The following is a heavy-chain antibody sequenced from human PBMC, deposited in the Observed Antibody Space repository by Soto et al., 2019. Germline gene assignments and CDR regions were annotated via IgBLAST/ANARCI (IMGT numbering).Heavy chain of an antibody. V-gene: IGHV3-23*01. D-gene: IGHD2-8*01. Sequence: GGSLRLSCAASGFTFSSYAMSWVRQAPGKGLEWVSAISGSGGSTYYADSVKGRFTISRDNSKNTLYLQMNSLRAEDTAVYYCAKPRGYCTNGVCKNAFDIWGQGTMVTVSS. CDR2: ISGSGGST. CDR3: AKPRGYCTNGVCKNAFDI. J-gene: IGHJ3*02. CDR1: GFTFSSYA.